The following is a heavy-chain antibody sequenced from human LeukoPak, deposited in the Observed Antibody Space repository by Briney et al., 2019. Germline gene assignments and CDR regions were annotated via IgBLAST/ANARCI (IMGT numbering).Heavy chain of an antibody. D-gene: IGHD6-19*01. Sequence: GGSLRLSCVVSGFGFSDSYMTWIRQTPGKGLEWLAYISGSGSDMYYADSVKGRFTIPRDNSKNTLYLQMNSLRAEDTAVYHCAKDGEIAVAGTCWFDPWGQGTLVTVSS. CDR2: ISGSGSDM. CDR3: AKDGEIAVAGTCWFDP. J-gene: IGHJ5*02. CDR1: GFGFSDSY. V-gene: IGHV3-11*04.